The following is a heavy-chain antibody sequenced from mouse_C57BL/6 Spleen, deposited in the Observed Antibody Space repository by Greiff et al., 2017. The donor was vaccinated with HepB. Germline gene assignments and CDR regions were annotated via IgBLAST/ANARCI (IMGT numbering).Heavy chain of an antibody. V-gene: IGHV1-18*01. CDR2: INPNNGGT. CDR3: ARGDSSGYWFAY. D-gene: IGHD3-2*02. Sequence: VQLQQSGPELVKPGASVKIPCKASGYTFTDYNMDWVKQSHGKSLEWIGDINPNNGGTNYNQKFKGKATLTVDKSSSTAYRELRSLTSEDTAVYYCARGDSSGYWFAYWGQGTLVTVSA. J-gene: IGHJ3*01. CDR1: GYTFTDYN.